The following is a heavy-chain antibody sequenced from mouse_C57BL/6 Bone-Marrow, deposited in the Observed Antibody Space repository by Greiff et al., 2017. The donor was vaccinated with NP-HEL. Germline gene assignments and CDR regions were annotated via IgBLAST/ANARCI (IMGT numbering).Heavy chain of an antibody. Sequence: VKLMESGAELARPGASVKLSCKASGYTFTSYGISWVKQRTGQGLEWIGEIYPRSGNTYYNEKFKGKATLTADKSSSTAYMELRSLTSEDSAVYFCARRGDYDEGAWFAYWGQGTLVTVSA. V-gene: IGHV1-81*01. J-gene: IGHJ3*01. CDR2: IYPRSGNT. CDR3: ARRGDYDEGAWFAY. CDR1: GYTFTSYG. D-gene: IGHD2-4*01.